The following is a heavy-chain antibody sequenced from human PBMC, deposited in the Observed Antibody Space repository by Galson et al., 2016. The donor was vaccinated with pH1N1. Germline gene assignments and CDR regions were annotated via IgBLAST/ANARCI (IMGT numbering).Heavy chain of an antibody. J-gene: IGHJ3*01. CDR1: GFPITSSGMG. D-gene: IGHD3-16*01. Sequence: PALGNPTKTLTLTGTFSGFPITSSGMGVGWIRQPPGKALEGLAVIYGDDDKRYSPSLKSRLTITKDTSKNHVVLTMTNMDPMDTATYYCAHREVMITSAFDFWGQGTMVTVSS. CDR3: AHREVMITSAFDF. CDR2: IYGDDDK. V-gene: IGHV2-5*02.